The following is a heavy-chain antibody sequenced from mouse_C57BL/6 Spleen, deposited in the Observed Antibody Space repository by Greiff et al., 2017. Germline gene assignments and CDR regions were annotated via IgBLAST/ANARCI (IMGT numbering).Heavy chain of an antibody. CDR2: ISYDGSN. Sequence: EVQVVESGPGLVKPSQSLSLTCSVTGYSITSGYYWNWIRQFPGNKLEWMGYISYDGSNNYNPSLKNRISITRDTSKNQFFLKLNSVTTEDTATYYCARDSNYVFFDYWGQGTTLTVSS. D-gene: IGHD2-5*01. V-gene: IGHV3-6*01. J-gene: IGHJ2*01. CDR3: ARDSNYVFFDY. CDR1: GYSITSGYY.